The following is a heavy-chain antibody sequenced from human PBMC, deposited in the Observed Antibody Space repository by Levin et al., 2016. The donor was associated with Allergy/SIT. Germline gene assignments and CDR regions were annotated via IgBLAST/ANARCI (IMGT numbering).Heavy chain of an antibody. Sequence: SETLSLTCAVYGGSFSGYYWSYIRQPPGKGLEWIGEINHSGSTNYNPSLKSRVTISVDRSKNQFSLKLSSVTAADTAVYYCARGLQVAAAGTLFDYWGQGTLVTVSS. D-gene: IGHD6-13*01. CDR1: GGSFSGYY. J-gene: IGHJ4*02. CDR2: INHSGST. V-gene: IGHV4-34*01. CDR3: ARGLQVAAAGTLFDY.